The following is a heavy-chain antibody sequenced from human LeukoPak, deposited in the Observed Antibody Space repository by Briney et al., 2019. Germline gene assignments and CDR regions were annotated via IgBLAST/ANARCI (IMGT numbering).Heavy chain of an antibody. CDR1: GYTFTSYY. J-gene: IGHJ3*02. V-gene: IGHV1-46*01. CDR2: INPSGGST. D-gene: IGHD1-26*01. Sequence: WASVTVSCKASGYTFTSYYMHWVRQAPGQGLEWMGIINPSGGSTSYAQKFQGRVTMTRDMSTSTVYMELSSLRSEDTAVYYCASPLGSDSIGDAFDIWGQGTMVSVSS. CDR3: ASPLGSDSIGDAFDI.